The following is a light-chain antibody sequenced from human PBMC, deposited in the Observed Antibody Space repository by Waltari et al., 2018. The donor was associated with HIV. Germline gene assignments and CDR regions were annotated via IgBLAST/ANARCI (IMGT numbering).Light chain of an antibody. CDR2: DVS. V-gene: IGLV2-11*01. J-gene: IGLJ3*02. Sequence: QSALTQPRSVSGSPGQSVTISCTGTSSDVGGYTYVSWYQQHPGKAPKLMIYDVSKRPSGLPDRFSGSKSGNTASLTISGLQAEDEADYYCCSYAGSYWVFGGGTKLTVL. CDR1: SSDVGGYTY. CDR3: CSYAGSYWV.